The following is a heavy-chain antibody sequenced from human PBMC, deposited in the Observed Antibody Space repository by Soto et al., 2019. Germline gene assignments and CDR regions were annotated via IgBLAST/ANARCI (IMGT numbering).Heavy chain of an antibody. CDR2: IFPNGRDK. CDR1: GFNFNTYF. V-gene: IGHV3-30*13. Sequence: QVQLVQSGGGVVQPGRSLRLSCAASGFNFNTYFMHWVRQAPGKGLEWVAMIFPNGRDKEYADSVKGRFTISRDNSNKRMYLQMDRLRPGDTAVYCCARDAEHGSNCDLAYWGQGALVTVSS. CDR3: ARDAEHGSNCDLAY. D-gene: IGHD1-26*01. J-gene: IGHJ4*02.